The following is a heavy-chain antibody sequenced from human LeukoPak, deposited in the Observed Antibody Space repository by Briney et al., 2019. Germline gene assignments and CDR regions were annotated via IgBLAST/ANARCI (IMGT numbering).Heavy chain of an antibody. Sequence: GESLKISCKGSGYLFTNYWIGWVRQMPGKGLEWMAIIYPGDSETRYGPSSQGQVTISADKSISTAYLQWSGLKASDTAMYYCARLLYGVYSHYFDYWGQRTLVTVSS. D-gene: IGHD4-17*01. CDR2: IYPGDSET. V-gene: IGHV5-51*01. J-gene: IGHJ4*02. CDR3: ARLLYGVYSHYFDY. CDR1: GYLFTNYW.